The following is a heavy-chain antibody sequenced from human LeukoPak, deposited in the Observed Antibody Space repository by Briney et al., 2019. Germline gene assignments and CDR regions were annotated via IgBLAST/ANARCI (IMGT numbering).Heavy chain of an antibody. Sequence: PGGSLRLSCAASGFTFSTYSMNWIRQAPGRGLEWVSYISYTSSTIYYADSVKGRFTISRDNAKNSLNLQMNSLRAEDTAVYYCAREQDYDYVWGTYGSWGQGTLVTVSS. CDR2: ISYTSSTI. CDR1: GFTFSTYS. J-gene: IGHJ5*02. D-gene: IGHD3-16*01. V-gene: IGHV3-48*01. CDR3: AREQDYDYVWGTYGS.